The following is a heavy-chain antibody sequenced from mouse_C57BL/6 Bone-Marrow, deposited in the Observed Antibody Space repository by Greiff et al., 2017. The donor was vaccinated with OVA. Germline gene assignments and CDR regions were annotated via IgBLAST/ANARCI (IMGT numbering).Heavy chain of an antibody. CDR3: AKSIYDGYYRFAY. CDR1: GYTFTEYT. CDR2: FYPGSGSI. Sequence: VQLQQSGAELVKPGASVKLSCKASGYTFTEYTIHWVKQRSGQGLEWIGWFYPGSGSIKYNEKFKDKATLTVNKSSSTAYMELRSLTSEDSAVYYCAKSIYDGYYRFAYWGQGTLVTVSA. V-gene: IGHV1-62-2*01. D-gene: IGHD2-3*01. J-gene: IGHJ3*01.